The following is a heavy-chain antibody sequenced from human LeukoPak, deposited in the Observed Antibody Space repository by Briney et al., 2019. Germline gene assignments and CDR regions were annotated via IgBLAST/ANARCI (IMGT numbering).Heavy chain of an antibody. J-gene: IGHJ6*03. CDR1: GFTFSSYA. CDR3: ARARGKLRYFDWLSKDYYYYYMDV. D-gene: IGHD3-9*01. V-gene: IGHV3-30*04. Sequence: GSLRLSCAASGFTFSSYAMHWVRQAPGKGLEWVAVISYDGSNKYYADSVKGRFTISRDNSKNTLYLQMNSLRAEDTAVYYCARARGKLRYFDWLSKDYYYYYMDVWGKGTTVTVSS. CDR2: ISYDGSNK.